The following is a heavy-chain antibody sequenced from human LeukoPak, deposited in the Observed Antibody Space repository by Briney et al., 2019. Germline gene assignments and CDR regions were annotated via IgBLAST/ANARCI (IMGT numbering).Heavy chain of an antibody. CDR1: GGSISSYY. V-gene: IGHV4-4*07. J-gene: IGHJ1*01. CDR2: IYTSGST. CDR3: ARESPLGTTVTNPRIKYFQH. Sequence: SETLSLTCTVSGGSISSYYWSWIRQPAGKGLEWIGRIYTSGSTNYNPSLKSRVTMSVDTSKNQFSLKLSSVTAADTAVYYCARESPLGTTVTNPRIKYFQHWGQGTLVTVSS. D-gene: IGHD4-17*01.